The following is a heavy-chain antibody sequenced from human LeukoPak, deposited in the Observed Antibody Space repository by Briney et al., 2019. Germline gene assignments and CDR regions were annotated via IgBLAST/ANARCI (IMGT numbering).Heavy chain of an antibody. Sequence: VGCLRLSCAAPGFSSSSDWMSWVRQAPGEGLECVANIKQDGSEKNYVDSVKGRFTISRDNAKNSLDLQMDSLRAEDTAVYYCARGWSMEVWGQGTTVTVSS. D-gene: IGHD3-3*01. CDR1: GFSSSSDW. CDR2: IKQDGSEK. J-gene: IGHJ6*02. V-gene: IGHV3-7*01. CDR3: ARGWSMEV.